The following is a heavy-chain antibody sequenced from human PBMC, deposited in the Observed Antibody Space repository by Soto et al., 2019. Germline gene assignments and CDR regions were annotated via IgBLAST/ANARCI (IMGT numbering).Heavy chain of an antibody. J-gene: IGHJ6*02. Sequence: PGESLKISCKGSGYSFSSYWISWVRQMPGKGLEWMGRIDPSDSYTNYSPSFQGHVTISADKSISTAYLQWSSLKASDTAMYYCARPVHWNDFSMDVWGQGTTVTVSS. CDR2: IDPSDSYT. V-gene: IGHV5-10-1*01. CDR3: ARPVHWNDFSMDV. CDR1: GYSFSSYW. D-gene: IGHD1-1*01.